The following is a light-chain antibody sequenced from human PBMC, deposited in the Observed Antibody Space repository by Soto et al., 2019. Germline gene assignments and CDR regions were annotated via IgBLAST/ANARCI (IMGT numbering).Light chain of an antibody. Sequence: EIVMTQSPATLSVSPGERATLSCRASQSVGNNLAWYRQKSGQAPRLLIYGASTRATGIPARFSGSGSGTEFNLTIDSLQSDDFAVYLCQQYRNWPLTFGGGTKVEIK. J-gene: IGKJ4*01. CDR2: GAS. V-gene: IGKV3-15*01. CDR3: QQYRNWPLT. CDR1: QSVGNN.